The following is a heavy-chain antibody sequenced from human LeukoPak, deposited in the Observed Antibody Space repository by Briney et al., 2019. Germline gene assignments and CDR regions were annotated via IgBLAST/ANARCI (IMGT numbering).Heavy chain of an antibody. CDR1: GGSISSGAYY. J-gene: IGHJ6*02. D-gene: IGHD1-14*01. CDR2: IYYSGST. CDR3: ARERASINLDV. Sequence: SETLSLTCTVSGGSISSGAYYWRWIRQHPGKGLEWIGYIYYSGSTYYNPSLKSRVTISVDTSKNQFSLKLSSVTAADTAVYYCARERASINLDVWGQGTTVTVSS. V-gene: IGHV4-31*03.